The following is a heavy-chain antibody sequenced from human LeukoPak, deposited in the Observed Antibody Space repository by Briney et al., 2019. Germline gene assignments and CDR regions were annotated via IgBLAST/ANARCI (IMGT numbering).Heavy chain of an antibody. CDR2: IYYSGST. Sequence: SETLSLTCTVSGDSISSYYWSWIRQPPGKGLEWIGYIYYSGSTNYNPSLKSRVTISVDTSKNQFSLRLSSVTAADTAVYYCAKDRHAPGRYCSSTICFPFDPWGQGTLVTVSS. J-gene: IGHJ5*02. CDR1: GDSISSYY. V-gene: IGHV4-59*01. D-gene: IGHD2-2*01. CDR3: AKDRHAPGRYCSSTICFPFDP.